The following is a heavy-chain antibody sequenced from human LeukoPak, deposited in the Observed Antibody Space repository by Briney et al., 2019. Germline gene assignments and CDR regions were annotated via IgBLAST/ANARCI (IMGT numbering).Heavy chain of an antibody. CDR3: ARHVMYDSSGLGHHYLDV. Sequence: ASVKVSCKASGGTFSSYAISWVRQAPGQGLEWMGRIIPILGIANYAQKFQGRVTITADKSTSTAYMELSSLRSEDTAVYYCARHVMYDSSGLGHHYLDVWGKGTTVTVSS. CDR1: GGTFSSYA. D-gene: IGHD3-22*01. J-gene: IGHJ6*03. CDR2: IIPILGIA. V-gene: IGHV1-69*04.